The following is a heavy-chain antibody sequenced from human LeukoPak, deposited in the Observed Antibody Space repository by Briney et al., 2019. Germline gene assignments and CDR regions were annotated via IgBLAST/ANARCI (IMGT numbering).Heavy chain of an antibody. Sequence: GASVKVSCKASGGTFSSYAISWVRQAPGQGLEWMGWMNPNSGNTGYAQKFQGRVTMTRNTSISTAYMELSSLRSEDTAVYYCARSDDALADWGQGTLVTVSS. CDR3: ARSDDALAD. V-gene: IGHV1-8*02. J-gene: IGHJ4*02. CDR2: MNPNSGNT. CDR1: GGTFSSYA. D-gene: IGHD1-1*01.